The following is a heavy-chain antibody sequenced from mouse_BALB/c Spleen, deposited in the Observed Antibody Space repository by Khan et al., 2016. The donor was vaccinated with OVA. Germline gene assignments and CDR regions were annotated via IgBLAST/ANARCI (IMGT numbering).Heavy chain of an antibody. CDR1: GFSLTGYG. CDR2: ICGDGST. D-gene: IGHD2-14*01. V-gene: IGHV2-6-7*01. CDR3: ARDIGVGRTIDY. Sequence: QVQLKESGPGLVAPSQSLSITCTVSGFSLTGYGVNWVRQPPGKGLAGLGMICGDGSTDYNSALKSRLSISKVNSTSQVFLKMHSRQTDDTDRYSWARDIGVGRTIDYWGPGTSVTVSS. J-gene: IGHJ4*01.